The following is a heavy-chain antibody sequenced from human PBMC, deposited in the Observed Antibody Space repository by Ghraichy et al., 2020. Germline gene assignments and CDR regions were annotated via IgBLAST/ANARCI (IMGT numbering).Heavy chain of an antibody. D-gene: IGHD6-19*01. V-gene: IGHV3-23*01. CDR1: GFTFSSYA. Sequence: LSLTCAASGFTFSSYAMSWVRQAPGKGLEWVSAISGSGGSTYYADSVKGRFTISRDNSKNTLYLQMNSLRAEDTAVYYCAKRAVAGYDAFDIWGQGTMVTVSS. J-gene: IGHJ3*02. CDR2: ISGSGGST. CDR3: AKRAVAGYDAFDI.